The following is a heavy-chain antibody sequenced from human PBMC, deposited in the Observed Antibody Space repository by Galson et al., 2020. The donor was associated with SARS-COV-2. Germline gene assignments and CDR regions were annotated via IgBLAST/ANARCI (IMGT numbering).Heavy chain of an antibody. CDR2: INGDGSST. CDR3: ASRDFWSGNFDY. D-gene: IGHD3-3*01. J-gene: IGHJ4*02. Sequence: GESLKISCAATGFTFSSYWMDWVRQAPGKGLVWVSRINGDGSSTSYVDSVKGRFTISRDNAKNTLYLQMNSLRAEDTAVYYCASRDFWSGNFDYWGQGTLVTVSS. CDR1: GFTFSSYW. V-gene: IGHV3-74*01.